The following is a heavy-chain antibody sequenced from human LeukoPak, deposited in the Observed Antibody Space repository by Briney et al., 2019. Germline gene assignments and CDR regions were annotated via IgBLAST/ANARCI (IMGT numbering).Heavy chain of an antibody. CDR1: GYSFTNYW. D-gene: IGHD6-19*01. J-gene: IGHJ4*02. Sequence: GESLKISCKGSGYSFTNYWIGWVRPMPGKGLEWMGITYPGDSDTRYSQSFQGQVTISADKSINTAYLQWSSLKASDTAIYYCARHKGFSSAWYADYWGQGTLVTVAS. CDR2: TYPGDSDT. V-gene: IGHV5-51*01. CDR3: ARHKGFSSAWYADY.